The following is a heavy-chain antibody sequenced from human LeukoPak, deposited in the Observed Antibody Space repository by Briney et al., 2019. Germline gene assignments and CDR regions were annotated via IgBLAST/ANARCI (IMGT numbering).Heavy chain of an antibody. CDR2: IWYDGSNK. CDR3: AKDRTSRSPEAFDY. J-gene: IGHJ4*02. CDR1: GFTFSSYG. D-gene: IGHD1-7*01. V-gene: IGHV3-33*06. Sequence: GRSLRLSCAASGFTFSSYGMHRVRQAPGKGLEGVAVIWYDGSNKYYADSVKGRFTISRDNSKNTLYLQMNSLRAEDTAVYYCAKDRTSRSPEAFDYWGQGTLVTVSS.